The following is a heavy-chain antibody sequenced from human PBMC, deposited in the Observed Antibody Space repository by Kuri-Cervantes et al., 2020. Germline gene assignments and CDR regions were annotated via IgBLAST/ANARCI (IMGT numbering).Heavy chain of an antibody. Sequence: GESLKISCAASGFTLSTYWMSWVRQAPGKGLEWVANIKQDGSDKYYVDSVKGRFTISRDNAKNSLYLQMNSLRAEDTAVYYCAREGKAVAGLYMDVWGKGTTVTVSS. J-gene: IGHJ6*03. CDR3: AREGKAVAGLYMDV. CDR1: GFTLSTYW. CDR2: IKQDGSDK. D-gene: IGHD6-19*01. V-gene: IGHV3-7*01.